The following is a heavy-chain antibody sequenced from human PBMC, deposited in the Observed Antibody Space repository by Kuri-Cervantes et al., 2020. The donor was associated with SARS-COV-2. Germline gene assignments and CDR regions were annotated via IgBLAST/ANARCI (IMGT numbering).Heavy chain of an antibody. CDR2: INHSGST. D-gene: IGHD1-1*01. Sequence: GSLRLSCAVYGGSFSGYYWSWIRQPPGKGLEWIGGINHSGSTNYNPSLKSRVTISVDTSKNQFSLKLSSVTAADTAVYYCARHRVHVYFDYWGQGTLVTVSS. J-gene: IGHJ4*02. CDR3: ARHRVHVYFDY. CDR1: GGSFSGYY. V-gene: IGHV4-34*01.